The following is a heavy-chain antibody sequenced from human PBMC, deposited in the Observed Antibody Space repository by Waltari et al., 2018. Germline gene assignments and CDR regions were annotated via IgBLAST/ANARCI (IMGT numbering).Heavy chain of an antibody. CDR1: GFTFSRSW. J-gene: IGHJ3*01. D-gene: IGHD2-15*01. CDR3: ARAGLLGAFDV. CDR2: INNDGSST. Sequence: EVQVVESGGGLVQPGGSLRLPCAASGFTFSRSWIHWVRQFPGKGLMWVSRINNDGSSTVYADSVKGRFTISRDDAKNTVSLQMNNLSAEDTALYYCARAGLLGAFDVWGQGTMVTVSS. V-gene: IGHV3-74*03.